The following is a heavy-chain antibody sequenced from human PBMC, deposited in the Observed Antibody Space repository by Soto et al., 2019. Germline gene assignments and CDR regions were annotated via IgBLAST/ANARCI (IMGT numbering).Heavy chain of an antibody. J-gene: IGHJ5*02. CDR2: IYYSGST. Sequence: SETLSLTCTVSGGSISSYYWSWIRQPPGKGLEWIGHIYYSGSTNYNPSLKSRVTISVDTSKNQFSLKLSSVTAADTAVYYCAASRFLDPSYRYNWFDPWGQGTLVTVSS. CDR1: GGSISSYY. V-gene: IGHV4-59*12. D-gene: IGHD3-3*01. CDR3: AASRFLDPSYRYNWFDP.